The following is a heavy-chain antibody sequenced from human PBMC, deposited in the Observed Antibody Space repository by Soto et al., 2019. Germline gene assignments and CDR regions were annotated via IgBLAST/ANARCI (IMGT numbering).Heavy chain of an antibody. D-gene: IGHD3-10*01. CDR2: INYSGST. J-gene: IGHJ4*02. Sequence: QVQLQKWGARLLKPSETLSLTCAVYGGSFSAYYWTWIRQPPGKGLEWLGEINYSGSTNYKPSLNSRVTISVDTSKNRFSLKLNSVTAADTAVYYCARGRSTLVRGVFDNWGQGTLVTVSS. CDR1: GGSFSAYY. V-gene: IGHV4-34*01. CDR3: ARGRSTLVRGVFDN.